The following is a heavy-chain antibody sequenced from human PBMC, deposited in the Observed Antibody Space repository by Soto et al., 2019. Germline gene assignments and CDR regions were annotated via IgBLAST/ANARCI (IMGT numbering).Heavy chain of an antibody. CDR3: ARVTAGITIFEVVNHFDY. J-gene: IGHJ4*02. CDR1: GFTFSSYS. V-gene: IGHV3-48*02. CDR2: ISSSSSTI. Sequence: EVQLVESGGGLVQPGGSLRLSCAASGFTFSSYSMNWVRQAPGKGLEWVSYISSSSSTIYYADSVKGRFTISRDNAKNSLYLQMNSLRDEDTAVYYCARVTAGITIFEVVNHFDYWGQGTLVTVSS. D-gene: IGHD3-3*01.